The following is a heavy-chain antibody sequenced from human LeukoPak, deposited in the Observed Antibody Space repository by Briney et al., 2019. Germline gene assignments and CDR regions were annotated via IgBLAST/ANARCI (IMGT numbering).Heavy chain of an antibody. Sequence: GGSLRLSCAASGFTFSRYAMHWVRQAPGKGLEWVAVISYDGSNEYYADSVKGRFTISRDSSENTLYLQVNSLRVEDTAVYYCARVGYYSSGPFSYFDYWGQGTLVTVSS. CDR2: ISYDGSNE. J-gene: IGHJ4*02. D-gene: IGHD3-10*01. V-gene: IGHV3-30-3*01. CDR3: ARVGYYSSGPFSYFDY. CDR1: GFTFSRYA.